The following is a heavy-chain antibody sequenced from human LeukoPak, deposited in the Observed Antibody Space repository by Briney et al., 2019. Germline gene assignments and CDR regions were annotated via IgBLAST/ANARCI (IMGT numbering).Heavy chain of an antibody. D-gene: IGHD2-15*01. CDR2: IHNDGST. Sequence: GGSLRLSCAASGFIVSSNYMTWVRQAPGEGLEWVSVIHNDGSTYYTDPVKGRFTSSRDNSNNTLFLQMNSLRAEDTAVYYCAKDFISGDWGQGTLVTVSS. CDR3: AKDFISGD. J-gene: IGHJ4*02. V-gene: IGHV3-53*01. CDR1: GFIVSSNY.